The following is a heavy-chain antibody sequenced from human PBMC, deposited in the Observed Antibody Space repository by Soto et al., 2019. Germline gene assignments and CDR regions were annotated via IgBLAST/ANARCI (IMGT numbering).Heavy chain of an antibody. J-gene: IGHJ4*02. Sequence: QITLKESGPTLVRPTQTLTLTCTFSVFSLSTSGLGVGWIRQPPGKALDWLALIYWNDDKRYSPSLKARRTIPKYPSKDQVVHTMTNMGHVDTATYYCAHRPSGWYLFDYWGQGTLVTVSS. CDR3: AHRPSGWYLFDY. CDR2: IYWNDDK. V-gene: IGHV2-5*01. CDR1: VFSLSTSGLG. D-gene: IGHD6-19*01.